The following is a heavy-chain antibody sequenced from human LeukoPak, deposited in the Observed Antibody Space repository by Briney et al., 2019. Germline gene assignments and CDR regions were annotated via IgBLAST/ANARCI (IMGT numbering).Heavy chain of an antibody. CDR3: AREDYDFWSGYYLTFRY. Sequence: PGGSLRLSCAASGFTFSSYSMTWVRQAPGKGLEWVSYISSSSSTIYYADSVKGRFTISRDNAKNSLYLQMNSLRAEDTAVYYCAREDYDFWSGYYLTFRYWGQGTLVTVS. J-gene: IGHJ4*02. CDR1: GFTFSSYS. D-gene: IGHD3-3*01. V-gene: IGHV3-48*04. CDR2: ISSSSSTI.